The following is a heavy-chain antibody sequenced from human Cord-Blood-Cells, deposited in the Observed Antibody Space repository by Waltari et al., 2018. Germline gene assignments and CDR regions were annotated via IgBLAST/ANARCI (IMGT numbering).Heavy chain of an antibody. J-gene: IGHJ5*02. D-gene: IGHD6-6*01. CDR2: MNPNSGNT. V-gene: IGHV1-8*03. CDR3: ARALLVRSKWFDP. Sequence: QVQLVQSGAEVKKPGASVKGSCKASGDTFTSYDINWVRQATGQGLELMGWMNPNSGNTGYAQKFQGRVTITRNTSISTAYMELSSLRSEDTAVYYCARALLVRSKWFDPWGQGTLVTVSS. CDR1: GDTFTSYD.